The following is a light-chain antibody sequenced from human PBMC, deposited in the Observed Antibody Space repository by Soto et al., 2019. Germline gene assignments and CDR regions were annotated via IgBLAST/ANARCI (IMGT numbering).Light chain of an antibody. Sequence: QSVLTQPRSVSGSPGQSVTISCTGTSSDVGAYNYDSWYQQHPGKAPKLMIYDVNKRPSGVPDRVSGSKSGNTASLTISGLQDEDEADYYCCSYAGSSTDVFGTGTKVPVL. V-gene: IGLV2-11*01. CDR3: CSYAGSSTDV. CDR2: DVN. CDR1: SSDVGAYNY. J-gene: IGLJ1*01.